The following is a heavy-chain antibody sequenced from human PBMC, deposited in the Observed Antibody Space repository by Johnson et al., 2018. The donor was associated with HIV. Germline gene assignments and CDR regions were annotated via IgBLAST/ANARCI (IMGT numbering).Heavy chain of an antibody. CDR3: AKGPWDLPHAFNI. CDR2: ISASGRDI. Sequence: VQLVESGGGLIQPGGSLRLSCAASGFTVSSNYAISWVRQAPGQGLEWVSAISASGRDIYYGDSVKGRFTISRDNSKNTLYLQMNSLRAEDTAVYYCAKGPWDLPHAFNIWGRGTMVIVSS. CDR1: GFTVSSNYA. V-gene: IGHV3-23*04. J-gene: IGHJ3*02. D-gene: IGHD1-26*01.